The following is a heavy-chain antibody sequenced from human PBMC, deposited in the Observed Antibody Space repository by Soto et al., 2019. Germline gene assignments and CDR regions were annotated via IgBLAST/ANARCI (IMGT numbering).Heavy chain of an antibody. Sequence: DVQLLESGGGLVQPGGSLRLSCEASEFMFSSYAMSWVRQAPGKGLEWVSTISPTGDNTYYADSVKGRFTLSRDNSKDTLSLQMNSLTTEDTAIYYFAKAKSLRAVRGSSFDYWGQGARVTVSS. V-gene: IGHV3-23*01. CDR3: AKAKSLRAVRGSSFDY. CDR2: ISPTGDNT. D-gene: IGHD6-19*01. CDR1: EFMFSSYA. J-gene: IGHJ4*02.